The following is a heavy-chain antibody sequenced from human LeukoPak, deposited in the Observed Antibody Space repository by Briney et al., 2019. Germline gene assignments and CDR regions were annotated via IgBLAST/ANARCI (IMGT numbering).Heavy chain of an antibody. V-gene: IGHV3-73*01. D-gene: IGHD4-17*01. J-gene: IGHJ4*02. CDR2: IRSKANSYAT. CDR1: GFTFSGSA. Sequence: PGGSLRLSCAASGFTFSGSAMHWVRQASGKGLEWVGRIRSKANSYATAYAASVKGRFTISRDDSKNTAYLQMNNLKTEDTAVYYCTNIYGDYDGYYFDYWGQGALVTVSS. CDR3: TNIYGDYDGYYFDY.